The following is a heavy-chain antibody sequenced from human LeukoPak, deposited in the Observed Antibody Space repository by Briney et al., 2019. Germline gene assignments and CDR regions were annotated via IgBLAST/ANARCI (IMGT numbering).Heavy chain of an antibody. D-gene: IGHD2-2*01. CDR1: GFTFGDYA. CDR3: TRAPHPRCSSSGCYLDY. J-gene: IGHJ4*02. CDR2: IQAKAYGGAT. V-gene: IGHV3-49*04. Sequence: GGSLRLSCSISGFTFGDYAMSWVRQAPGKGQEWVGFIQAKAYGGATKYAASVNGRFSISRDDSQSIANLQMNDLKTEDTAVYYCTRAPHPRCSSSGCYLDYWGQGTLVTVSS.